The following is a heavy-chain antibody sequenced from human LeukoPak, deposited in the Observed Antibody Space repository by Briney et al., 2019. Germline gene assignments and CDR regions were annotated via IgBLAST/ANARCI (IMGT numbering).Heavy chain of an antibody. V-gene: IGHV3-20*04. CDR1: GFTFSSYA. Sequence: GGSLRLSCAASGFTFSSYAMSWVRQAPGKGLEWVSSINWNGGRTSYADSVKGRFTVSRDSAKKSLYLQMNSLRVEDTALYYCARGWTGDPAPYFFDYWGQGTRVTVSS. J-gene: IGHJ4*02. CDR2: INWNGGRT. D-gene: IGHD3/OR15-3a*01. CDR3: ARGWTGDPAPYFFDY.